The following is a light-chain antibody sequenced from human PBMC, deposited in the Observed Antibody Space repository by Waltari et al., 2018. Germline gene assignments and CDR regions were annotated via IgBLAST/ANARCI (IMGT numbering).Light chain of an antibody. V-gene: IGLV7-43*01. Sequence: QTVVTQEPSVTVSPGGTVTLTCASSTGAVTSGDYANWFQQKPGQAPRSLIFGANNQYSLTPARFSGSLLGGKAALTLSGVQPEDEAEYYCLLYYGGLWVFGGGTKLTVL. CDR2: GAN. CDR3: LLYYGGLWV. J-gene: IGLJ3*02. CDR1: TGAVTSGDY.